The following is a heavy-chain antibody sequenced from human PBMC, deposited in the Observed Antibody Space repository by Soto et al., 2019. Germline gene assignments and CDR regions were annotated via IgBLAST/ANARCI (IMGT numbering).Heavy chain of an antibody. J-gene: IGHJ4*01. Sequence: PGGSLRLSCAASGFTISRYGMHWVRQAPGKGLEWVAAVSSDGGSIYYTGSVEGRFTISRDSSKNTLYLQMNSLRAEDTAVYYCARVARWFELELDYWGQGTLVTVSS. CDR1: GFTISRYG. V-gene: IGHV3-30*03. CDR2: VSSDGGSI. D-gene: IGHD2-15*01. CDR3: ARVARWFELELDY.